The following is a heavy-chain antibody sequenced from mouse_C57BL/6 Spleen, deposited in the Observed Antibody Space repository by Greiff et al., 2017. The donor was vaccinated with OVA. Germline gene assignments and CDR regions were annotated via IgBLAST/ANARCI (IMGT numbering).Heavy chain of an antibody. CDR1: GFTFSDYY. V-gene: IGHV5-12*01. CDR3: AIDYSNFAWFAY. D-gene: IGHD2-5*01. Sequence: EVMLVESGGGLVQPGGSLKLSCAASGFTFSDYYMYWVRQTPETRLEWVAYISNGGGSTYYPDTVKGRFTISRDNAKNTLYLQMSRLKSEDTAMYYCAIDYSNFAWFAYWGQGTLVTVSA. J-gene: IGHJ3*01. CDR2: ISNGGGST.